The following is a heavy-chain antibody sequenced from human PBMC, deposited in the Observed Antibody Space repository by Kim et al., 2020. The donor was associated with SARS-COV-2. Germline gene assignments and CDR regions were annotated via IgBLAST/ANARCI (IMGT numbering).Heavy chain of an antibody. Sequence: SETLSLTCAVYGGSFSGYYWSWIRQPPGKGLEWIGEINHSGSTNYNPSLKSRVTISVDTSKNQFSLKLSSVTAADTAVYYCAARGDLYNWFDPWGQGTLVTVSS. V-gene: IGHV4-34*01. J-gene: IGHJ5*02. CDR1: GGSFSGYY. CDR3: AARGDLYNWFDP. CDR2: INHSGST. D-gene: IGHD3-10*01.